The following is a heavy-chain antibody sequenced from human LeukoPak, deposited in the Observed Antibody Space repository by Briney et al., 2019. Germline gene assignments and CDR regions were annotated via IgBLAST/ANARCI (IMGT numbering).Heavy chain of an antibody. J-gene: IGHJ6*03. CDR3: ARDPNSDYYDFWSGYYYMDV. CDR1: GFTFSSYS. CDR2: ISSSSSTI. V-gene: IGHV3-48*01. D-gene: IGHD3-3*01. Sequence: GGSLRLSCAASGFTFSSYSMNWVRQAPGKGLEWVSYISSSSSTIYYADSVKGRFTISRDNAKNSLYLQMNSLRAGDTAVYYCARDPNSDYYDFWSGYYYMDVWGKGTTVTVSS.